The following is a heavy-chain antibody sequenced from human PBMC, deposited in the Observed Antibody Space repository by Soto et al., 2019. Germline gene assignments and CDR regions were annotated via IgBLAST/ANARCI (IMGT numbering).Heavy chain of an antibody. V-gene: IGHV4-34*01. CDR3: ARMPLLGLGRHSAGYNWFDP. D-gene: IGHD6-19*01. J-gene: IGHJ5*02. CDR1: GGSFSGYY. CDR2: INHSGST. Sequence: SETLSLTCAVYGGSFSGYYWSWIRQPPGKGLEWIGEINHSGSTNYNPSLKSRVTISVDTSKNQFSLKLSSVTAADTAVYYCARMPLLGLGRHSAGYNWFDPWGQGTRVTVSS.